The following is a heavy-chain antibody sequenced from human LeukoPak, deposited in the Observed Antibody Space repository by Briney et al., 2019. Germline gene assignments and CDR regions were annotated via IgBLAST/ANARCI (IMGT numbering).Heavy chain of an antibody. J-gene: IGHJ4*02. CDR1: GGSISSGDYY. Sequence: SETLSLTCTVSGGSISSGDYYWSWIRQPPGKGLEWIGYIYYSGSTYYNPSLKSRVTISVDTSKNQFSLKLSSVTAADTAVYYCARGRNDYVWGSYRPYYFDYWGQGTLVTVSS. V-gene: IGHV4-30-4*01. CDR2: IYYSGST. D-gene: IGHD3-16*02. CDR3: ARGRNDYVWGSYRPYYFDY.